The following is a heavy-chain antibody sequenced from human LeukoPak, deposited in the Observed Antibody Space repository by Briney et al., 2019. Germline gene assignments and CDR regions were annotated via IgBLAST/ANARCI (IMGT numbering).Heavy chain of an antibody. Sequence: PSETLSLTCTVSGGSISSGPYYWGWIRQPPGKGLEWIGNIYYGENTYNNPSLKSRVTISIDTYKNQFYMKLTSLPAHDTAVHFCSKRDDSSGYHKIFDFWGPGTLVTVSS. CDR2: IYYGENT. CDR3: SKRDDSSGYHKIFDF. V-gene: IGHV4-39*01. J-gene: IGHJ4*02. D-gene: IGHD3-22*01. CDR1: GGSISSGPYY.